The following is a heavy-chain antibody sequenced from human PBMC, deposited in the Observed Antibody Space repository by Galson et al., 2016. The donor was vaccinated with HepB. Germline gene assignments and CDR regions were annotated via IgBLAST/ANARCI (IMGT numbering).Heavy chain of an antibody. D-gene: IGHD2-21*01. V-gene: IGHV3-30-3*01. CDR3: AKARWGWYYFDS. CDR2: LSYDANTE. J-gene: IGHJ4*02. CDR1: GFRFSHYA. Sequence: SLRLSCAASGFRFSHYAMHRVRQAPGKGLEWLASLSYDANTEHYADSVKGRFTISRDNSKNTLFLQMNSLTTEDTAIYFCAKARWGWYYFDSWGQGALVTVSS.